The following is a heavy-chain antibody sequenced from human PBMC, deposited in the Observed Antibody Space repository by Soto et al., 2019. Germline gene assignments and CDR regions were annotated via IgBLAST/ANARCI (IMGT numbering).Heavy chain of an antibody. Sequence: QVQLVESGGGVVQPGRSLRLSCAASGFTFSSYGMHWVRQAPGKGLEWVAVIWYDGSNKYYADSVKGRFTISRDNSKNTLYLQMNSLRAEDAAVYYCARWTGPAATGSYYYYYYMDVWGKGTTVTVSS. CDR3: ARWTGPAATGSYYYYYYMDV. J-gene: IGHJ6*03. CDR2: IWYDGSNK. D-gene: IGHD2-2*01. V-gene: IGHV3-33*01. CDR1: GFTFSSYG.